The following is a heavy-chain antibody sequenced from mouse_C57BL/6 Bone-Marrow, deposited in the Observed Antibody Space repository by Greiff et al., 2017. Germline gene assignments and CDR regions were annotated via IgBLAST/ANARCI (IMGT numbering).Heavy chain of an antibody. D-gene: IGHD1-1*01. V-gene: IGHV6-3*01. Sequence: EVKLEESGGGLVQPGGSMKLSCVASGFTFSNYWMNWVRQSPEKGLEWVAQIRLKSDNYATHYAESVKGRFTISRDDSKSSVYLQMNNLRAEDTGIYYCILLLHPAFDVWGTGTTVTVSS. J-gene: IGHJ1*03. CDR1: GFTFSNYW. CDR3: ILLLHPAFDV. CDR2: IRLKSDNYAT.